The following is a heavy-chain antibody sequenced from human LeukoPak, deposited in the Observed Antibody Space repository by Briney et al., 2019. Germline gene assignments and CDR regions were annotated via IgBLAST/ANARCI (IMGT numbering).Heavy chain of an antibody. V-gene: IGHV4-39*07. CDR1: GGSISSSSYY. J-gene: IGHJ6*03. CDR2: IYYSGST. Sequence: SETLSLTCTVSGGSISSSSYYWGWIRQPPGKGLEWIGSIYYSGSTYYNPSLKSRVTISVDTSKNQFSLKLSSVTAEDTAVYYCARAVYYYYYMDVWGKGTTVTISS. CDR3: ARAVYYYYYMDV.